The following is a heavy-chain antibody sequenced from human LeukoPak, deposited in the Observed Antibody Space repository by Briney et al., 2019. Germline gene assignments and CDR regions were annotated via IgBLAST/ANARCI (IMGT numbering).Heavy chain of an antibody. CDR3: ARQGMSYYYDSSGYPPVRSAYYFDY. D-gene: IGHD3-22*01. V-gene: IGHV5-51*01. CDR1: GYSFTSYW. Sequence: GESLKISCKGSGYSFTSYWIGWVRQMPGKGLEWMGIIYPGDSDTRYSPSFRGQVTISADKSISTAYLQWSSLKASDTAMYYCARQGMSYYYDSSGYPPVRSAYYFDYWGQGTLVTVSS. CDR2: IYPGDSDT. J-gene: IGHJ4*02.